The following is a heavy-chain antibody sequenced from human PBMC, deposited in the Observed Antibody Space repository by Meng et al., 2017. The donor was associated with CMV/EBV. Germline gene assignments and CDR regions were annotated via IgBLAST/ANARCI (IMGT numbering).Heavy chain of an antibody. CDR2: INPNSGGT. J-gene: IGHJ3*02. Sequence: ASVQVSCKASGYTFTGYYMHWVRQAPGQGLEWMGWINPNSGGTNYAQKFQGRVTMTRDTSISTAYMELSRLRSDDTAVYYCASKGVNYDFWSGYPQTDAFDIWGQGTMVTVSS. V-gene: IGHV1-2*02. CDR1: GYTFTGYY. CDR3: ASKGVNYDFWSGYPQTDAFDI. D-gene: IGHD3-3*01.